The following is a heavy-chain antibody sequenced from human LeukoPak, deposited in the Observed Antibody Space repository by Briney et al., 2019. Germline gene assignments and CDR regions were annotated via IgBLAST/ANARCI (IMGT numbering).Heavy chain of an antibody. CDR3: ARLRASSGYYSIDY. V-gene: IGHV4-59*08. CDR1: GGSISSYY. D-gene: IGHD3-22*01. Sequence: SETLSLTCTVSGGSISSYYWSWIRQPPGKGLEWIGYIYYSGSTNYNPSLKSRVTISVDTSKNQFCLKLSSVTAADTAVYYCARLRASSGYYSIDYWGQGTLVTVSS. CDR2: IYYSGST. J-gene: IGHJ4*02.